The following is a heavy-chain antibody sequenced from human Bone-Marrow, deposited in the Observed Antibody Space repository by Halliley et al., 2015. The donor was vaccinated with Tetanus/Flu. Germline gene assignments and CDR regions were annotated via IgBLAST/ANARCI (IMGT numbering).Heavy chain of an antibody. V-gene: IGHV3-49*04. Sequence: SLRLSCTAAGFTFGEYALSWVRQAPGKGLEWVGFIRSKRYGGTTEYAASVKGRFTISRDDSKSIVYLQMNSLKTEDTATYYCTSPTYYSESSGYYFDYWGQGILVTVSS. CDR1: GFTFGEYA. D-gene: IGHD3-22*01. J-gene: IGHJ4*02. CDR2: IRSKRYGGTT. CDR3: TSPTYYSESSGYYFDY.